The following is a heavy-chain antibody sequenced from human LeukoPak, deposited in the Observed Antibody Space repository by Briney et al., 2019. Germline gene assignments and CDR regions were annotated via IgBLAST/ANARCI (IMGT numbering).Heavy chain of an antibody. V-gene: IGHV3-30-3*01. Sequence: GGSLRLSCAASGFIFSSYVIHWVRQAPGKGLEWVAVISYDGSGEYYTDSVKGRFTIYRDNSKNTLYLQMNSLRTEDTAVYYCARVPYVSGTFDYWGQGTLVTVSS. CDR3: ARVPYVSGTFDY. J-gene: IGHJ4*02. D-gene: IGHD3-10*01. CDR1: GFIFSSYV. CDR2: ISYDGSGE.